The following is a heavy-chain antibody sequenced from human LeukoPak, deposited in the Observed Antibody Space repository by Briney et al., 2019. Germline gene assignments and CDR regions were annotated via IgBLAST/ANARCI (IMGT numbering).Heavy chain of an antibody. CDR3: ARTTMVRGVIIIRDAFDI. Sequence: SETLSLTCTVSGDSISSNYWSWIRQPPGKGLEWIGYIYYSGSTNYNPSLKSRVTISVDTSKNQLSLRLSSVTAADTAVYYCARTTMVRGVIIIRDAFDIWSQGTMVTVSS. V-gene: IGHV4-59*12. D-gene: IGHD3-10*01. CDR1: GDSISSNY. CDR2: IYYSGST. J-gene: IGHJ3*02.